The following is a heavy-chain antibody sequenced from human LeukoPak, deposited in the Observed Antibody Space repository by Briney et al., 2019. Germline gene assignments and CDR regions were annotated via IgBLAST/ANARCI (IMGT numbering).Heavy chain of an antibody. V-gene: IGHV3-7*01. CDR1: GFTFGSYW. J-gene: IGHJ3*02. CDR2: IKQDGSEK. Sequence: GGSLRLSCAASGFTFGSYWMSWVRQAPGKGLEWVANIKQDGSEKYYVDSVKGRFTISRDNAKNSLYLQMNSLRAEDTAVYYCARDRRTGYAFDIWGQGTMVTVSS. D-gene: IGHD5-18*01. CDR3: ARDRRTGYAFDI.